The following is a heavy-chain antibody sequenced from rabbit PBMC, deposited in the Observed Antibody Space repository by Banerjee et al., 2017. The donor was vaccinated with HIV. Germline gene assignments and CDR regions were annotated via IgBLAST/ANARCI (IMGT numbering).Heavy chain of an antibody. V-gene: IGHV1S45*01. CDR1: GIDFSSYYY. CDR2: IETGSGST. CDR3: ARRGGDGGSDL. Sequence: QQQLVESGGGLVKPGGTLTLTCKASGIDFSSYYYMCWVRQTPGKGLEWIGCIETGSGSTYYASWAKGRFTVSKTSSTTVTLQLTSLTAADTATYFCARRGGDGGSDLWGPGTLVTVS. J-gene: IGHJ4*01. D-gene: IGHD2-1*01.